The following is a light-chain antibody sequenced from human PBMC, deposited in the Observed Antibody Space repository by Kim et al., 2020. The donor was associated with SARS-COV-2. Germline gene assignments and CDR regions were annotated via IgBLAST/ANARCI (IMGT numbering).Light chain of an antibody. CDR1: HSVASR. V-gene: IGKV3-15*01. J-gene: IGKJ1*01. CDR2: DAS. Sequence: PGERVTLSCRASHSVASRLAWYQQKPGQAPRLLISDASTRATDIPARFSGSGSGTEFTLTISSLQSEDFALYYCQQYNSWPRAFGQGTKVDIK. CDR3: QQYNSWPRA.